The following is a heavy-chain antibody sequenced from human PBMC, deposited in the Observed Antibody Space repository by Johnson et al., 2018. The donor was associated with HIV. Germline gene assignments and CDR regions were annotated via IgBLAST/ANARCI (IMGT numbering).Heavy chain of an antibody. J-gene: IGHJ3*02. CDR3: ARGGDAFDI. CDR1: GFTFSSYA. V-gene: IGHV3-23*04. CDR2: VSAGGGST. D-gene: IGHD3-16*01. Sequence: EVQLVESGGGLVQPGGSLRLSCATSGFTFSSYAMSWVRQAPGKGLEWVSEVSAGGGSTYYADSVKGRFTISRDNSKNTLSLQMNSLRAEDTAVYYCARGGDAFDIWVQGTMVTVSS.